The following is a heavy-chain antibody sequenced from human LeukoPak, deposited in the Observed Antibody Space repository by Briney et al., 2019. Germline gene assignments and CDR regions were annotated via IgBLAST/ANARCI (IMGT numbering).Heavy chain of an antibody. Sequence: PSETLSLTCTVSGGSISSYYWSWIRQPPGKGLEWIGYIYYSGSTNYNPSLKSRVTISVDTSKNQFSLKLSSVTAADTAVYYCARGVVVPAAKSLNWFDLWGQGTLVTVSS. CDR1: GGSISSYY. D-gene: IGHD2-2*01. CDR2: IYYSGST. CDR3: ARGVVVPAAKSLNWFDL. J-gene: IGHJ5*02. V-gene: IGHV4-59*01.